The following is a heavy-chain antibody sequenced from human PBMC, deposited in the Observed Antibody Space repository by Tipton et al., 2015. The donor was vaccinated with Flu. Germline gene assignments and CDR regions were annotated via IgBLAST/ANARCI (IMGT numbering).Heavy chain of an antibody. Sequence: TLSLTCTMSGGSVSTGGYYLSWIRQHPGKGLEWIGYIYYGGSTYYNPSLKSRVAISVDASKNQFSLKLTSVTAADTAVYFCARAPFRYYGSGSFAYWGQGTPVTVSS. CDR2: IYYGGST. D-gene: IGHD3-10*01. V-gene: IGHV4-31*03. CDR3: ARAPFRYYGSGSFAY. CDR1: GGSVSTGGYY. J-gene: IGHJ4*02.